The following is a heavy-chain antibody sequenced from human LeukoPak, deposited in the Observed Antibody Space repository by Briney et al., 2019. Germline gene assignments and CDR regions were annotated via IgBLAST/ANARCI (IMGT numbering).Heavy chain of an antibody. CDR2: IYYSGST. D-gene: IGHD2-15*01. CDR1: GGSISSSSYY. CDR3: ARQPTYCSGGSCYSGAIDY. V-gene: IGHV4-39*01. J-gene: IGHJ4*02. Sequence: PSETLSLTCTVSGGSISSSSYYWGWIRQPPGKGLEWIGSIYYSGSTYYNPSLKSRVTISVDTSKNQFSLKLSSVTAADTALYYCARQPTYCSGGSCYSGAIDYWGQGTLVTVSS.